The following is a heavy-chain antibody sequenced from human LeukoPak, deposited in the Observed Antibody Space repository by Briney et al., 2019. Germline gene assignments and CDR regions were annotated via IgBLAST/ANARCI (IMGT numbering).Heavy chain of an antibody. D-gene: IGHD2-2*01. J-gene: IGHJ4*02. CDR2: FDPEDGET. V-gene: IGHV1-24*01. Sequence: ASVKVSCKVSGYTLTELSMHWVRQAPGKGLEWMGGFDPEDGETIYAQKFQGRVTMTEDTSTDTAYMELSSLRSEDTALYYCAKGLGYCSSTSCYFDYWGQGTLVTVSS. CDR3: AKGLGYCSSTSCYFDY. CDR1: GYTLTELS.